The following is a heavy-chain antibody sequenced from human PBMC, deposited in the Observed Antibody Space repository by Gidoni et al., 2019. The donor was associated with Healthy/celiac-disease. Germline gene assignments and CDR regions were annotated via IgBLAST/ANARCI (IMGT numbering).Heavy chain of an antibody. CDR3: ARDLLPPQLGSGYELGY. D-gene: IGHD5-12*01. V-gene: IGHV3-33*01. J-gene: IGHJ4*02. Sequence: QVQLVESGGGVVQPGRSLRLSCAASGFTFSSNGMHWVRPAPGKGLGCVAVIWYDVSNKYYADSVKGRFTISRDNSKNTLYLQMNSLRAEDTAVYYCARDLLPPQLGSGYELGYWGQGTLVTVSS. CDR1: GFTFSSNG. CDR2: IWYDVSNK.